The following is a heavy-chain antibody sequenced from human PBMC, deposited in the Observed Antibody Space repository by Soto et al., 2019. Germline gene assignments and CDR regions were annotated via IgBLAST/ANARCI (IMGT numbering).Heavy chain of an antibody. CDR2: IGSSGGST. J-gene: IGHJ4*02. Sequence: GGSLRLSCAASGFTFSNYGMSWVRQSPGKGLEWVSGIGSSGGSTYYADSVKGRFTISRDISKKTLYLQMNSLRAEDTAVYYCTKDVLYCGGGSCLVGPSYTFDHWGQGTLVTVSS. CDR1: GFTFSNYG. V-gene: IGHV3-23*01. CDR3: TKDVLYCGGGSCLVGPSYTFDH. D-gene: IGHD2-15*01.